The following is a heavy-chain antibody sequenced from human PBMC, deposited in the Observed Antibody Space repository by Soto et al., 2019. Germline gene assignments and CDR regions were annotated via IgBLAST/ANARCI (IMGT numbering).Heavy chain of an antibody. CDR1: GGSISSYY. J-gene: IGHJ4*02. Sequence: SVTLSLTCSVSGGSISSYYCSWIRQPHGKGVQWIGYLYYSGGIKYDHPVKSRITISADTSRNQFSLTLQCVTGAVTDVYYCASLLAEGGDGDYVSHWGQGCRVTV. CDR2: LYYSGGI. D-gene: IGHD4-17*01. V-gene: IGHV4-59*01. CDR3: ASLLAEGGDGDYVSH.